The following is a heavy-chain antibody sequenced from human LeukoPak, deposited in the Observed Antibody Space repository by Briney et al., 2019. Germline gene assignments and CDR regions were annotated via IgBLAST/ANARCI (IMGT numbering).Heavy chain of an antibody. CDR1: GYTFTSYG. V-gene: IGHV1-18*01. J-gene: IGHJ4*02. CDR2: ISAYNGNT. Sequence: ASVKVSCKXSGYTFTSYGISWVRQAPGQGLEWMGRISAYNGNTNYAQKLQGRVTMTTDTSTSTAYMELRSLRSDDTAVYYCARDRGAYYYGSGSFFDYWGQGTLVTVSS. CDR3: ARDRGAYYYGSGSFFDY. D-gene: IGHD3-10*01.